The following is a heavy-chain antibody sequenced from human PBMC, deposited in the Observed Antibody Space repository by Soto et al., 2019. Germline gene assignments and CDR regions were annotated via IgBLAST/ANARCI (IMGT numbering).Heavy chain of an antibody. CDR3: ARDRVPAARDWYFDL. D-gene: IGHD2-2*01. Sequence: GGSLRLSCAASGFTFSSYSMNWVRQAPGKGLEWVSYISSSSSTIYYADSVEGRFTISRDNAKKSVYLQMNSLRAEDTAVYYCARDRVPAARDWYFDLWGRGTLVTVSS. V-gene: IGHV3-48*01. J-gene: IGHJ2*01. CDR1: GFTFSSYS. CDR2: ISSSSSTI.